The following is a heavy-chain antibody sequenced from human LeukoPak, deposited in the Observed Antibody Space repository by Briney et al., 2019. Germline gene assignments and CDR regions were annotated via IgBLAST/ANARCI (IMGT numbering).Heavy chain of an antibody. J-gene: IGHJ4*02. V-gene: IGHV3-11*01. CDR1: GFTFSDYY. CDR2: ISSSGSTI. CDR3: ARDRLTGTTSETYFDY. D-gene: IGHD1-7*01. Sequence: GGSLRLSCAASGFTFSDYYMSWIRQAPGKGLEWVSYISSSGSTIYYADSVKGRFTISRDNAKNSLYLQMNSLRAEDTAVYYCARDRLTGTTSETYFDYWGQGTLVTVSP.